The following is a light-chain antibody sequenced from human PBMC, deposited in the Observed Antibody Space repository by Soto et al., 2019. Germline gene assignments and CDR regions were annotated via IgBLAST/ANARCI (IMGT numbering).Light chain of an antibody. CDR2: DNN. V-gene: IGLV1-51*01. CDR1: SSNLGNNY. J-gene: IGLJ2*01. CDR3: GTWDSSLNVGV. Sequence: QSVLTQPPSVSAAPGQKVTISCSGSSSNLGNNYVSWYQQLPGTAPKLLIYDNNKRPSGIPDRFSGSKSGTSATLGITGLQTGDEADYYCGTWDSSLNVGVFGGGTKLTVL.